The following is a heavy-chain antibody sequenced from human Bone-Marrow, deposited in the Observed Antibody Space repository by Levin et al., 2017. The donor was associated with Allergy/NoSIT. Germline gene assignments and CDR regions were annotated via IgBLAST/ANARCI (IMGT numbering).Heavy chain of an antibody. J-gene: IGHJ4*02. CDR3: ARAKDEDYFDY. D-gene: IGHD2-15*01. CDR2: IYSGGST. Sequence: GGSLRLYCAVSGFTVSSNYMSWVRQAPGKGLEWVSVIYSGGSTSYADSVKGRFTISRDNSKDTLYLQMDSQRAEDTAVYYCARAKDEDYFDYWGQGTLVTVSS. CDR1: GFTVSSNY. V-gene: IGHV3-53*01.